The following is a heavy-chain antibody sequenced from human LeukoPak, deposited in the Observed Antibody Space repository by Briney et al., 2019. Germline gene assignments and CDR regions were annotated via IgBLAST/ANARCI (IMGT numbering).Heavy chain of an antibody. D-gene: IGHD6-13*01. V-gene: IGHV3-23*01. CDR3: AKDVGIAAAGTIDY. Sequence: GGSLRLSCAASGFTFSSYAMSWVRQAPGKGLEWVSAISGSGGSTYYADSMKGRFTISRDNSKNTLYLQMNSLRAEDTAVYYCAKDVGIAAAGTIDYWGQGTLVTVSS. J-gene: IGHJ4*02. CDR1: GFTFSSYA. CDR2: ISGSGGST.